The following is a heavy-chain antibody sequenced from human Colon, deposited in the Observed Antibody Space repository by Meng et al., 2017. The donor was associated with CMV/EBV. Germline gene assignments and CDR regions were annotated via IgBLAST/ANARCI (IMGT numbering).Heavy chain of an antibody. CDR2: ISWNSGTI. Sequence: GGSLRLSGAASGFTFDDFAMHWVRQAPGKGLEWVSGISWNSGTIDYADSVKGRFTISRDNAKNSLFLQMNSLRAEDTALYYCAKDLMSSSFYYFDSWGQGTPVTVSS. D-gene: IGHD3-22*01. CDR1: GFTFDDFA. V-gene: IGHV3-9*01. J-gene: IGHJ4*02. CDR3: AKDLMSSSFYYFDS.